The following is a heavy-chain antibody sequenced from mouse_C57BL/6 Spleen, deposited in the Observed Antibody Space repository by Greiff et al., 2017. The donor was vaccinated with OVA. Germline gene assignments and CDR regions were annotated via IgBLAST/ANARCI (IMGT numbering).Heavy chain of an antibody. CDR1: GFTFSSYA. Sequence: EVKVVESGGGLVKPGGSLKLSCAASGFTFSSYAMSWVRQTPEKRLEWVATISDGGSYTYYPDNVKGRFTISRDNAKNNLYLQMSHLKSEDTAMYYCARDGAVVATEAYWGQGTLVTVSA. V-gene: IGHV5-4*01. D-gene: IGHD1-1*01. CDR3: ARDGAVVATEAY. J-gene: IGHJ3*01. CDR2: ISDGGSYT.